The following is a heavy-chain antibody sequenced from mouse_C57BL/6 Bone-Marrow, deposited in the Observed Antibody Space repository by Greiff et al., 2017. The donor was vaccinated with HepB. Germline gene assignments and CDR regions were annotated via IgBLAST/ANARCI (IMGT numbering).Heavy chain of an antibody. CDR3: AIKGPGDEGGYLDY. J-gene: IGHJ2*01. CDR1: GYSFTGYY. Sequence: EVQLQESGPELVKPGASVKISCKASGYSFTGYYMHWVKQSHGNILDWIGYIYPYNGVSSYNQKFKGKATLTVDKSSSTAYMELRSLTSEDSAVYYCAIKGPGDEGGYLDYWGQGTTLTVSS. CDR2: IYPYNGVS. V-gene: IGHV1-31*01. D-gene: IGHD1-3*01.